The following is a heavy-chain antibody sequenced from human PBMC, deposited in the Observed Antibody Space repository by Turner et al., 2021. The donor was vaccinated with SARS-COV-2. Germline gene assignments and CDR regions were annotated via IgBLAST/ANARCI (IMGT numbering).Heavy chain of an antibody. J-gene: IGHJ5*02. CDR1: GFTVSSNY. Sequence: EVQLVASGGGLVQPGGSLRLSCASSGFTVSSNYMSWVRQAPGKGLEWVSVIYGGGSTYYADSVKGRFTISRDNSKNTLDLQINSLRAEDTAVYYCAREAAAGNFHGWFEPWGQGTLVTVSS. CDR3: AREAAAGNFHGWFEP. CDR2: IYGGGST. D-gene: IGHD6-13*01. V-gene: IGHV3-66*01.